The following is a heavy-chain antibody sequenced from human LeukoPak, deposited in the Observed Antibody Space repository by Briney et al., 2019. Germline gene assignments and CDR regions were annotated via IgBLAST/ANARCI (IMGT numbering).Heavy chain of an antibody. J-gene: IGHJ4*02. CDR1: GGSISSGGYS. V-gene: IGHV4-30-2*01. Sequence: PSQTLSLTCTVSGGSISSGGYSWSWIRQPPGKGLEWIGYIYHSGSTYYNPSLKSRVTISVDRSKNQFSLKLSSVTAADTAVYYCASRCGGDCRPFDYWGQGTLVTVSS. D-gene: IGHD2-21*01. CDR3: ASRCGGDCRPFDY. CDR2: IYHSGST.